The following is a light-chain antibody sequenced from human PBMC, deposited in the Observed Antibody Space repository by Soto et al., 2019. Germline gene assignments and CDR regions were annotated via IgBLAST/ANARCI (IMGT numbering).Light chain of an antibody. CDR1: QSVGSF. J-gene: IGKJ5*01. Sequence: EIVLTQSPATLSLSQWGIATLSWRASQSVGSFLAWYQQKPGQAPRLLIYDTSIRATGIPARFSGSGSGTDFTLTISSLEPEDFAVYYCQQRNSWPPTFTFGQGTRLEIK. CDR2: DTS. CDR3: QQRNSWPPTFT. V-gene: IGKV3-11*01.